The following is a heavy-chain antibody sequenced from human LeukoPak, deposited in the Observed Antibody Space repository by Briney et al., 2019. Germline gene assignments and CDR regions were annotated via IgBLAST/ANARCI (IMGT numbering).Heavy chain of an antibody. CDR1: GFTFRSNE. V-gene: IGHV3-48*03. CDR3: ASGVHYTSGWIDI. D-gene: IGHD6-19*01. J-gene: IGHJ3*02. CDR2: ISSSGSTI. Sequence: PGGSLRLSCAASGFTFRSNEMDWVRQAPGKGLEWLSYISSSGSTIHYVDSVKGRFTISGDNAKNSLFLQMNSLRAEDTAVYYCASGVHYTSGWIDIWGQGTMVTVSS.